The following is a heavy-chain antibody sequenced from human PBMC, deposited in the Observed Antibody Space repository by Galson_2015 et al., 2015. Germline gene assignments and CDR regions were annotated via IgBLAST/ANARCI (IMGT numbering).Heavy chain of an antibody. D-gene: IGHD2-15*01. CDR3: ARQYCSGGSCPIGFDP. CDR1: GFTFSSYA. J-gene: IGHJ5*02. V-gene: IGHV3-23*01. CDR2: ISGSGGST. Sequence: SLRLSCAASGFTFSSYAMSWVRQAPGKGLEWVSAISGSGGSTYCADSVKGRFTISRDNSKNTLYLQMNSLRAEDRAVYYCARQYCSGGSCPIGFDPWGQGTLVTVSS.